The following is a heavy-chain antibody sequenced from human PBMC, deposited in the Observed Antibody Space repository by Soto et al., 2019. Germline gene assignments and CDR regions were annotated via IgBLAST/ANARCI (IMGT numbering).Heavy chain of an antibody. CDR3: ARGNVRWPPYGMDV. Sequence: SETLSLTCTVSGGSISSYYWSWIRQPAGKGLEWIGRIYTSGSTNYNPSLKSRVTMSVDTSKNQFSLKLSSVTAADTAVYYCARGNVRWPPYGMDVWGQGTTVTVSS. D-gene: IGHD2-15*01. CDR1: GGSISSYY. J-gene: IGHJ6*02. V-gene: IGHV4-4*07. CDR2: IYTSGST.